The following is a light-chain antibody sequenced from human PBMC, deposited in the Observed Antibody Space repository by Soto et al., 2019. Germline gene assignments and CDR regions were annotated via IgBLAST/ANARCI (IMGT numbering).Light chain of an antibody. CDR1: QSIRSNY. CDR2: GAS. Sequence: ETVLTQSPGTLSLSPGERATLSCRASQSIRSNYLAWYRQTPGPAPRLLIYGASNRATGIPDRFSGSGSGTDFTLIISRLEPEDFALYYCQQYGSSPWTFGQGNKVEIK. J-gene: IGKJ1*01. V-gene: IGKV3-20*01. CDR3: QQYGSSPWT.